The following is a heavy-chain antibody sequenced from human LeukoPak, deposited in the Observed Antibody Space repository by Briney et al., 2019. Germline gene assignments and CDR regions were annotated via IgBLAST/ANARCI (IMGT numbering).Heavy chain of an antibody. Sequence: GGSLRLSCAASGYTFRTYSMNWVRQAPGKGLEWVSYISSSSSSIFYADSVKGRFTISRDNAKNSLYLQMNSLRDEDTAVYYCGRESRDSSAAFDIWGQGTMVTVSS. CDR1: GYTFRTYS. CDR3: GRESRDSSAAFDI. CDR2: ISSSSSSI. D-gene: IGHD2-21*01. V-gene: IGHV3-48*02. J-gene: IGHJ3*02.